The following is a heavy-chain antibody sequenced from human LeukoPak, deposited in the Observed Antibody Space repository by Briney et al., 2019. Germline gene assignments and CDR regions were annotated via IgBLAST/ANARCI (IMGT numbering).Heavy chain of an antibody. D-gene: IGHD6-13*01. Sequence: ASVKVSCKASGGTFSSYAISWVRQAPGQGLEWMGGIIPIFGTANYAQKFQGRVTITADESTSTAYMELSSLRSEDTAVYYCARDREVYSSSWYGIDYWGQGTLVTVSS. CDR2: IIPIFGTA. CDR1: GGTFSSYA. CDR3: ARDREVYSSSWYGIDY. V-gene: IGHV1-69*13. J-gene: IGHJ4*02.